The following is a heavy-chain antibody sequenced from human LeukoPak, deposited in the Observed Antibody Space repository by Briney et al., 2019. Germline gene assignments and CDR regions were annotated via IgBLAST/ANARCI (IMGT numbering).Heavy chain of an antibody. Sequence: SETLSLTCTVSGGSISNYYWNWIRQPPGKGLEWVGYIYYSGSTNYNPSLKSRVTISVDTSKNQFSLKLSSVTAADTAVYYCAREGTRDPNWFDPWGQGTLVTVSS. CDR3: AREGTRDPNWFDP. J-gene: IGHJ5*02. D-gene: IGHD3-10*01. CDR1: GGSISNYY. V-gene: IGHV4-59*01. CDR2: IYYSGST.